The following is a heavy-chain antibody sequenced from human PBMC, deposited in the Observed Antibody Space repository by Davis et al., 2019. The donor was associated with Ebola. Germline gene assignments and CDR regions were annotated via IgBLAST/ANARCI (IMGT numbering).Heavy chain of an antibody. CDR2: IYWDDDK. V-gene: IGHV2-5*02. CDR3: AHSKLRELFDWFDP. J-gene: IGHJ5*02. D-gene: IGHD3-10*01. CDR1: GFSLSTSGVD. Sequence: SGPTLVKPTQTLTLTCTFSGFSLSTSGVDVGWIRQPPGKALEWLALIYWDDDKRYSPSLKSRPTITKDTSKNQVVLTMTNMDPVDTATYYCAHSKLRELFDWFDPWGQGTLVTVSS.